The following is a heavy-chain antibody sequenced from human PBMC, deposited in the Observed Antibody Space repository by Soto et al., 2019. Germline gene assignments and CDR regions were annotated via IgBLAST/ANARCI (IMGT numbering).Heavy chain of an antibody. CDR2: IRGKAYGGTT. D-gene: IGHD1-1*01. V-gene: IGHV3-49*04. CDR1: GFTFGGYA. CDR3: SRGKTGLETAPTAFDY. Sequence: EVQLVESGGGLVQPGRSLRLSCTSSGFTFGGYAMNWVRQAPGKGLEWVGFIRGKAYGGTTEYDASVRGRFTISRDDSRSIAYLQMNSLIIEDTAVYYCSRGKTGLETAPTAFDYWGQGTLVTVSS. J-gene: IGHJ4*02.